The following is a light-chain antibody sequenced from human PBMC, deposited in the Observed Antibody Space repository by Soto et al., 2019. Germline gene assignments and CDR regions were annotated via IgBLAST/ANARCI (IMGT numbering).Light chain of an antibody. J-gene: IGKJ1*01. Sequence: DIQISKSRSTLYVAAGDRVTITCRASQTISSWLAWYQQKPGKAPKLLIYDASSLESGVPSRFSGSGSGTEFTLTIISLQPDDFATYYCQQYNSYWTFGQGTKVDIK. CDR1: QTISSW. CDR3: QQYNSYWT. CDR2: DAS. V-gene: IGKV1-5*01.